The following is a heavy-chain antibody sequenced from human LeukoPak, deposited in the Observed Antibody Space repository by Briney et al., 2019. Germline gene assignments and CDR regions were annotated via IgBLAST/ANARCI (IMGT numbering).Heavy chain of an antibody. V-gene: IGHV4-34*01. J-gene: IGHJ4*02. CDR1: GGSFSGYY. CDR2: IYHSGST. CDR3: ARDGRYFDY. Sequence: PSETLSLTCAVYGGSFSGYYWSWIRQPPGKGLEWIGSIYHSGSTYYNPSLKSRVTISVDTSKNQFSLKVNSVTAADTALYYCARDGRYFDYWGQGTLVTVSS.